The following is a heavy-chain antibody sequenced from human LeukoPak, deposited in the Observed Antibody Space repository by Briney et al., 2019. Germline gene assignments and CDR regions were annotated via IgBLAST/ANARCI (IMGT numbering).Heavy chain of an antibody. CDR2: ISGSGTST. Sequence: GGSLRLSCAASGFTFNTYAMTWVRQAPGKGLEWVSFISGSGTSTYYADSVKGRFTISRDNSKSTVFLQMKSLRAEDTAVYYCVKEEGTTWGFLGWFEYWGQGTLVTVSA. V-gene: IGHV3-23*01. CDR3: VKEEGTTWGFLGWFEY. CDR1: GFTFNTYA. J-gene: IGHJ4*02. D-gene: IGHD3-3*01.